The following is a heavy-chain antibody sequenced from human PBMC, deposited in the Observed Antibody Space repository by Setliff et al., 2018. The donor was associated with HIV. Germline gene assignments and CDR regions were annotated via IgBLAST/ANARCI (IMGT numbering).Heavy chain of an antibody. CDR2: INSDATST. V-gene: IGHV3-74*01. D-gene: IGHD6-19*01. CDR1: GFTLSGHW. Sequence: GGSLRLSCTASGFTLSGHWMHWVRQVPGKGLEWVSRINSDATSTSYADFVKGRFTISRENAKNSLYMQMKSLRVEDTAVYYCASGAADGWDLDHWGQGTLVTVSS. J-gene: IGHJ4*02. CDR3: ASGAADGWDLDH.